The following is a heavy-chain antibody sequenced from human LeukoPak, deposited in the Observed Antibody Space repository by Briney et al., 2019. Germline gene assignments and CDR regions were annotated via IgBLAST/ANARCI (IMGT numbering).Heavy chain of an antibody. CDR2: INPNSGGT. Sequence: ASVTVSCKASGYTFTGYYMHWVRQAPGQGLEWMGWINPNSGGTNCAQKFQGRVTMTRDTSVSTAYMELSRLRSDDTAVYYCARDRSSSALLGYWGQGTLVTVSS. J-gene: IGHJ4*02. V-gene: IGHV1-2*02. D-gene: IGHD6-13*01. CDR3: ARDRSSSALLGY. CDR1: GYTFTGYY.